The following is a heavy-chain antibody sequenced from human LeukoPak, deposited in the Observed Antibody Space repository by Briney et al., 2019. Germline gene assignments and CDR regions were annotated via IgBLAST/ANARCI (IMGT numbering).Heavy chain of an antibody. CDR2: ISGGGSYT. CDR1: GFTFRNYG. J-gene: IGHJ3*02. Sequence: GGSLRLSCAASGFTFRNYGMTWVRQAPGKGLEWVAVISGGGSYTNYADSVKGRFTISRDNSKNTLDLQMNSLRAEDTAVYYCAKYQIGDNVRSGFDIWGRGTTVTVSS. V-gene: IGHV3-23*01. D-gene: IGHD3-22*01. CDR3: AKYQIGDNVRSGFDI.